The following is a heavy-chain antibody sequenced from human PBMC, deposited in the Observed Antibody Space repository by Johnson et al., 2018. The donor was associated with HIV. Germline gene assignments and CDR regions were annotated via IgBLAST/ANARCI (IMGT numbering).Heavy chain of an antibody. CDR3: ARDEAAVRMVANDAFDI. Sequence: QVQLVESGGGLVKPGGSLRLSCAASGFTFSDYYMTWIRQAPGKGLEWVSGISWNSANIGYADSVKGRFTISRDNSKNTLYLQMNSLRAVDTAVYYCARDEAAVRMVANDAFDIWGQGTMVTVSS. V-gene: IGHV3-11*06. CDR1: GFTFSDYY. J-gene: IGHJ3*02. CDR2: ISWNSANI. D-gene: IGHD6-13*01.